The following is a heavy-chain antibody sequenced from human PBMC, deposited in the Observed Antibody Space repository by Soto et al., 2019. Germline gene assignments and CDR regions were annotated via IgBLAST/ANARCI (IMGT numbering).Heavy chain of an antibody. Sequence: GGSLRLSCAASGFTFSSYAMHWVRQAPGKGLEWVAVISYDGSNKYYADSVKGRFTISRDNSKNTLYLQMNSLRAEDTAVYYCARDSEEMATIPGDYWGQETLVTVSS. CDR3: ARDSEEMATIPGDY. V-gene: IGHV3-30-3*01. J-gene: IGHJ4*02. CDR1: GFTFSSYA. D-gene: IGHD5-12*01. CDR2: ISYDGSNK.